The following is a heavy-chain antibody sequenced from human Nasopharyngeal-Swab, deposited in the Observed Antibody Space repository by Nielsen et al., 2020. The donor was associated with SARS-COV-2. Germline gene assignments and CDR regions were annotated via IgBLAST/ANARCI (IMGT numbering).Heavy chain of an antibody. J-gene: IGHJ4*02. CDR2: IYYSGTT. CDR3: ARRVGATLWAFDY. D-gene: IGHD1-26*01. V-gene: IGHV4-39*07. CDR1: GGSVSSSVYY. Sequence: SETLSLTCTVSGGSVSSSVYYWGWIRQPPGKGLEWIGSIYYSGTTYYKPSLKGRVTISVDTSKNQFSLKLSSVTAADTAVYYCARRVGATLWAFDYWGQGTLVTVSS.